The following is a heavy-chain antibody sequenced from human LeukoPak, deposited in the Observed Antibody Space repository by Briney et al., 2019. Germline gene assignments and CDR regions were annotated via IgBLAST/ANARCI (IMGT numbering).Heavy chain of an antibody. V-gene: IGHV3-23*01. CDR3: VTALVRPDYFDT. J-gene: IGHJ4*02. CDR2: ISGSGVST. D-gene: IGHD1-26*01. CDR1: GFTFSSYA. Sequence: GGSLRLSCAASGFTFSSYAMSWVRQAPGKGLEWVSDISGSGVSTYYAASVKGRFTISRDNSKNTLYVQMNSLRAEDTAVYYCVTALVRPDYFDTWGQGTLATVSS.